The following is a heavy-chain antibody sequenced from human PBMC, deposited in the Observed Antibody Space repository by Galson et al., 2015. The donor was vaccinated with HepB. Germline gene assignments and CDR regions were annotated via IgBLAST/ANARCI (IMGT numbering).Heavy chain of an antibody. CDR3: ARESLSSGPFRLGAFDI. Sequence: SCKASGFTFSSYAMHWVRQAPGKGLEWVAVISYDGSNKYYADSVKGRFTISRDNSKNTLYLQMNSLRAEDTAVYYCARESLSSGPFRLGAFDIWGQGTMVTVSS. CDR2: ISYDGSNK. V-gene: IGHV3-30*04. J-gene: IGHJ3*02. D-gene: IGHD3-22*01. CDR1: GFTFSSYA.